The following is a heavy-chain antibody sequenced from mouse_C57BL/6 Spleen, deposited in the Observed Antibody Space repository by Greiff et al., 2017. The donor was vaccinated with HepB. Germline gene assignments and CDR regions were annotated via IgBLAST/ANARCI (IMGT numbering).Heavy chain of an antibody. V-gene: IGHV1-81*01. J-gene: IGHJ3*01. CDR3: ATYDYDVDWFAC. D-gene: IGHD2-4*01. CDR2: IYPRSGNT. Sequence: VQGVESGAELARPGASVKLSCKASGYTFTSYGISWVKQRTGQGLEWIGEIYPRSGNTYYNEKFKGKATLTADKSSSTAYMELRSLTSEDSSVYFCATYDYDVDWFACWGQGTLVTVSA. CDR1: GYTFTSYG.